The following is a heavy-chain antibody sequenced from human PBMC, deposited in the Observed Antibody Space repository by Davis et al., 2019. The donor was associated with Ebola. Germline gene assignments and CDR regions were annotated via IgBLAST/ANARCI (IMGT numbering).Heavy chain of an antibody. D-gene: IGHD4-17*01. CDR2: ISSSSSYI. V-gene: IGHV3-21*01. J-gene: IGHJ5*02. CDR1: GFTFSSYS. CDR3: ASAYGDYDWFDP. Sequence: GESLKISCAASGFTFSSYSMNWVRQAPGNGLEWVSSISSSSSYIYYADSVKGRFTISRDNAKNSLYLQMNSLRAEDTAVYYCASAYGDYDWFDPWGQGTLVTVSS.